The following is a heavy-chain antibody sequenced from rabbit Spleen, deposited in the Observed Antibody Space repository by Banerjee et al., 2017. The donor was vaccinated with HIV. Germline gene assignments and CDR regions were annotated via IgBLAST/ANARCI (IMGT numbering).Heavy chain of an antibody. J-gene: IGHJ4*01. CDR1: GFSFSSSYY. D-gene: IGHD5-1*01. CDR2: IYADRSGST. Sequence: QSLEESGGDLVKPEGSLTLTCTASGFSFSSSYYMCWVRQAPGKGLECIACIYADRSGSTYYANWAKGRFTISRTSSTTVTLEMTSLTAADTATYFCARAGEGGDGYLNLWGQGTLVTVS. V-gene: IGHV1S40*01. CDR3: ARAGEGGDGYLNL.